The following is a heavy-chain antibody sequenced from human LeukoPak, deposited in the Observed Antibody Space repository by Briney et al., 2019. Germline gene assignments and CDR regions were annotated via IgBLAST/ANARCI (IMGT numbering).Heavy chain of an antibody. Sequence: ASVKVSCKASGYTFTGYYMHWVRQAPGQGLEWMGWINPNSGGTNYAQKFQGRVTMTRDTSISTAYMELRSLRSDDTAVYYCARESLYYDSSGYYDDAFDIWGQGTMVTVSS. CDR3: ARESLYYDSSGYYDDAFDI. CDR2: INPNSGGT. CDR1: GYTFTGYY. J-gene: IGHJ3*02. D-gene: IGHD3-22*01. V-gene: IGHV1-2*02.